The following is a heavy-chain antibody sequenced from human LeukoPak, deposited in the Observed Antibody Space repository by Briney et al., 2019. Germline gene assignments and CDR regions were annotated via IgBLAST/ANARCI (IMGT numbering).Heavy chain of an antibody. J-gene: IGHJ6*04. CDR1: GGSISSYY. D-gene: IGHD3-10*01. CDR2: IYYSGST. V-gene: IGHV4-59*12. CDR3: ARVYGSGSLDV. Sequence: PSETLSLTCTVSGGSISSYYWSWIRQPPGKGLEWIGYIYYSGSTNSNPSLKSRVTMSVDTSKNQFSLNLRSVTAADTAVYSCARVYGSGSLDVWGKGTTVTISS.